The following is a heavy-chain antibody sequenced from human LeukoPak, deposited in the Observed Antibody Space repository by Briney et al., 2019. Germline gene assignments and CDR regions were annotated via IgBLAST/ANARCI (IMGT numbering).Heavy chain of an antibody. Sequence: ASVKVSCKASGYTFTSYGISWVRQAPGQGLEWMGWISAYNGNTNYAQKFQGWVTMTSDTSINTAYMELSRLRSDDTAVYYCARWSYDSSAHLDCWGQGTLVTVSS. J-gene: IGHJ4*02. CDR1: GYTFTSYG. V-gene: IGHV1-18*01. CDR3: ARWSYDSSAHLDC. CDR2: ISAYNGNT. D-gene: IGHD3-22*01.